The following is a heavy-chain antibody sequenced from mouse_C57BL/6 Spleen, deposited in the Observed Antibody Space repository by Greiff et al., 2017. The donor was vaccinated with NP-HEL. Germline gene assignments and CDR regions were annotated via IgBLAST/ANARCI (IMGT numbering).Heavy chain of an antibody. J-gene: IGHJ1*03. D-gene: IGHD2-4*01. Sequence: VQLQQSGAELVKPGASVKLSCTASGFNITDYYMHWVKQRTEQGLEWIGRIDPEDGETKYAPKFQGKATITADTSSNTAYLQLRSRTSEDTAVYYCAKVSYDYDWYFDVWGTGTTVTVSS. CDR2: IDPEDGET. CDR3: AKVSYDYDWYFDV. CDR1: GFNITDYY. V-gene: IGHV14-2*01.